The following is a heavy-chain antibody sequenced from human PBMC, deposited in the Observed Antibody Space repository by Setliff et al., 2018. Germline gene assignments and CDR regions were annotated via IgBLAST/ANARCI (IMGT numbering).Heavy chain of an antibody. CDR3: ARTNYYDSSTYFNWFDP. V-gene: IGHV4-38-2*01. CDR1: GYSISSGYY. CDR2: VYYSGTT. D-gene: IGHD3-22*01. Sequence: SETLSLTCAVSGYSISSGYYWSWIRQPPGKGLEWIGYVYYSGTTNYNPSLKSRVTISVDTSKNQFSLKLSSVTAADTAVYYCARTNYYDSSTYFNWFDPWGQGTLVTVS. J-gene: IGHJ5*02.